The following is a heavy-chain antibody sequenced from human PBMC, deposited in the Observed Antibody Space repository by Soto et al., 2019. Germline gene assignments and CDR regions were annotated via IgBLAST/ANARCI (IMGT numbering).Heavy chain of an antibody. CDR2: INHSGST. D-gene: IGHD3-9*01. Sequence: WISQPQGKGLEWIGEINHSGSTNYNPSLKSRVTISVDTSKNQFSLKLSSVTAADTAVYYCARQTSSYYDMYTGLPPGLDIRGQPTLGSVYS. CDR3: ARQTSSYYDMYTGLPPGLDI. J-gene: IGHJ4*02. V-gene: IGHV4-34*01.